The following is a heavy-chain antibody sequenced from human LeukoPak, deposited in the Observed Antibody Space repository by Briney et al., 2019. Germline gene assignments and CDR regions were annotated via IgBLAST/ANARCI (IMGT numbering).Heavy chain of an antibody. V-gene: IGHV3-11*01. CDR3: ARASTYYYDSSGYYPLDL. CDR2: ISSSGSTI. Sequence: GGSLRLSCAASGFTFSDYYMSWIRQAPGKGLEWVSYISSSGSTIYYADSVKGRFTISRDNAKNSLYLQMNSLRAEDTAVYYCARASTYYYDSSGYYPLDLWGRGTLVTVS. CDR1: GFTFSDYY. J-gene: IGHJ2*01. D-gene: IGHD3-22*01.